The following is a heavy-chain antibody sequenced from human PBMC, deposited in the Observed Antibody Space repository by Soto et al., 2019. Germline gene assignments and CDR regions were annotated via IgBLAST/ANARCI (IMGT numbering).Heavy chain of an antibody. V-gene: IGHV4-61*01. D-gene: IGHD3-16*01. CDR1: DGSVNTGNYY. Sequence: QVQLQESGPGLVKPSETLSLTCSVSDGSVNTGNYYWSWIRQPPGKGLEWIGHIYYIGTTNYNPSLKSRVTISVGTSKNQLSLKVASVTAADTAVYFCAREEKQLSRYGGDFDYWGQGILVTVSS. CDR2: IYYIGTT. J-gene: IGHJ4*02. CDR3: AREEKQLSRYGGDFDY.